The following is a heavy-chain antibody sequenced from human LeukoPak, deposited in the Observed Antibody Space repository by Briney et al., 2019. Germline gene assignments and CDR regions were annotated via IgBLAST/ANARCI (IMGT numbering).Heavy chain of an antibody. V-gene: IGHV3-9*01. J-gene: IGHJ6*04. Sequence: GGSLRLSCTASGFTFDDYAMHWVRQAPGKGLEWVSGSSWNGGRIGYADSVKGRFTISRDNAKNSLYLQMNSLRAEDTALYYCAKDSSSGSYPHYYYGMDVWGKGTTVSVSS. CDR3: AKDSSSGSYPHYYYGMDV. D-gene: IGHD3-10*01. CDR1: GFTFDDYA. CDR2: SSWNGGRI.